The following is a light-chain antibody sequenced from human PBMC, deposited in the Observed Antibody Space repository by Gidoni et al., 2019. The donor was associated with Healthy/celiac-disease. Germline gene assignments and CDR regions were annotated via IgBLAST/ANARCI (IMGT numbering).Light chain of an antibody. CDR1: QSVSSN. CDR3: QQYNNWPNT. J-gene: IGKJ1*01. Sequence: EIVMTQSPATLSVSPGERATLSCRASQSVSSNLAWYQQKPCQAPRLLIYGASTRATGIPARFSGSGSGTEFTLTISSLQSEDFAVYYCQQYNNWPNTFGQGTKVEIK. CDR2: GAS. V-gene: IGKV3-15*01.